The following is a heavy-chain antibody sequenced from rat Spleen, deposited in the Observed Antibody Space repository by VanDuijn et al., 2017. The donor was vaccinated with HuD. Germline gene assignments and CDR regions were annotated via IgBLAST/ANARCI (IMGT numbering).Heavy chain of an antibody. CDR1: GFTFSNYG. V-gene: IGHV5S13*01. Sequence: EVQLVESGGGSVQPGRSMKLSCAASGFTFSNYGMAWVRQAPKKGLEWVTYINYDGGSTYYRDSVKGRFTISRDNAKNTLYLQMDSLRPEDTATYYCATHNSGYFDYWGQGVMVTVSS. D-gene: IGHD4-3*01. CDR2: INYDGGST. CDR3: ATHNSGYFDY. J-gene: IGHJ2*01.